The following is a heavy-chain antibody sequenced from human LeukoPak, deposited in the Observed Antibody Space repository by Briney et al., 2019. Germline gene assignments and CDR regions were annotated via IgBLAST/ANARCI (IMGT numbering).Heavy chain of an antibody. D-gene: IGHD3-10*01. CDR2: IYYSGST. Sequence: KSSETLSLTCTVSGGSISSSSYYWGWIRQPPGKGLEWIGSIYYSGSTNYNPSLKSRVTISVDTSKNQFSLKLSSVTAADTAVYYCARGPDVLLWFGELISYPHPHAFDIWGQGTMVTVSS. V-gene: IGHV4-39*07. CDR1: GGSISSSSYY. J-gene: IGHJ3*02. CDR3: ARGPDVLLWFGELISYPHPHAFDI.